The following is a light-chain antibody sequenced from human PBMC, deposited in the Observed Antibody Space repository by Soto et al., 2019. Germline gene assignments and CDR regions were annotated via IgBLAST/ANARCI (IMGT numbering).Light chain of an antibody. J-gene: IGKJ2*01. CDR2: DAS. CDR1: QSVSSY. V-gene: IGKV3-11*01. CDR3: QQRSNWYT. Sequence: EIVLTQSPATLSLSPGERATLSCRASQSVSSYLAWYQQKPGQAPRLLIYDASNRATGIPARFSGSGSGTDFTLTTSSLDPEAFAVYYWQQRSNWYTFGQGTKLEIK.